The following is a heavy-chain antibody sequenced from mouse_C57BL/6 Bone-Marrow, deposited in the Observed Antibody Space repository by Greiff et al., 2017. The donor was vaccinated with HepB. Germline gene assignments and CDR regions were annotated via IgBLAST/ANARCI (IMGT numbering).Heavy chain of an antibody. CDR1: GYSITSGYY. J-gene: IGHJ4*01. CDR3: ARDNGSSYVAMDY. V-gene: IGHV3-6*01. Sequence: EVQLQQSGPGLVKPSQSLSLTCSVTGYSITSGYYWNWIRQFPGNKLEWMSYISYDGSNNYNPSLKNRISITRDTSKNQFFLKLNSVTTEDTATYYCARDNGSSYVAMDYWGQGTSVTVSS. D-gene: IGHD1-1*01. CDR2: ISYDGSN.